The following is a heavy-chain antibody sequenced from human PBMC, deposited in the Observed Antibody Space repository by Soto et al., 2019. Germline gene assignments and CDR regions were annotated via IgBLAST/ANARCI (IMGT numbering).Heavy chain of an antibody. CDR1: GFTFSSYS. CDR3: AREYRGIYSIYYGMDV. D-gene: IGHD1-26*01. CDR2: ITGSSNDI. Sequence: EVQLVESGGGLVNPGGSLRLSCAASGFTFSSYSMNWVRQAPGKGLEWVSAITGSSNDIEYADSVKGRFTISRDNAKNSVYLQISSLRAEDTAVYYLAREYRGIYSIYYGMDVLGQGTTVTVSS. J-gene: IGHJ6*02. V-gene: IGHV3-21*02.